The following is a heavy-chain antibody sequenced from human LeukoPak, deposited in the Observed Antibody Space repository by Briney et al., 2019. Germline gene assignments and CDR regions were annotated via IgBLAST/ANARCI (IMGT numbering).Heavy chain of an antibody. V-gene: IGHV4-39*01. CDR1: GGSISSSSYY. Sequence: SETLSLTCTVSGGSISSSSYYWGWIRQPPGKGLEWIGSIYYSGSTYYNPSLKSRVTISVDTSKNQFSLKLSSVTAADTAVYYCARHEYWFDPWGQGTLVTVSS. J-gene: IGHJ5*02. CDR3: ARHEYWFDP. CDR2: IYYSGST.